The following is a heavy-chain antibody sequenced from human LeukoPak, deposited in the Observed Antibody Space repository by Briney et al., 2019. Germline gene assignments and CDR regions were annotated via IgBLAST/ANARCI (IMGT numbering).Heavy chain of an antibody. CDR2: IYYSGST. D-gene: IGHD1-26*01. Sequence: SETLSLTCTVSGGSISSSSYYWGWIRQPPGKGLEWIGSIYYSGSTYYNPSLKSRVTISVDTSKNQFSLKLSSVTAADTAVYYCARPPYSGSYYSAFDIWGQGTMVTVSS. J-gene: IGHJ3*02. V-gene: IGHV4-39*07. CDR3: ARPPYSGSYYSAFDI. CDR1: GGSISSSSYY.